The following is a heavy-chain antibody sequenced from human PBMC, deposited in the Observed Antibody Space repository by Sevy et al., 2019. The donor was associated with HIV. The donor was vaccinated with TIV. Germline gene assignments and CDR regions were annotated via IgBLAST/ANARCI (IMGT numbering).Heavy chain of an antibody. D-gene: IGHD2-15*01. J-gene: IGHJ5*02. CDR2: IYTSGST. V-gene: IGHV4-4*07. CDR3: ARDLNGVVVAATPVRWFDP. Sequence: SETLSLTCTVSGGSISSYYWSWIRQPAGKGLEWIGRIYTSGSTNYNPSLKSRVTMSVDTSKNQFSLKLSSVTAADTAVYYCARDLNGVVVAATPVRWFDPWGHGTLVTVSS. CDR1: GGSISSYY.